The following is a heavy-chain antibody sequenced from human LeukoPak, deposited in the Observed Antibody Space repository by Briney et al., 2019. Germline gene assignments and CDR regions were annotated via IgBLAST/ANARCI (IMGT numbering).Heavy chain of an antibody. CDR2: IYYSGST. D-gene: IGHD3/OR15-3a*01. CDR3: ARAQSWTEPHYFDY. J-gene: IGHJ4*02. V-gene: IGHV4-59*12. CDR1: GGSISSYY. Sequence: SETLSLTCTVSGGSISSYYWSWIRQPPGKGLEWIGYIYYSGSTYYNPSLKSRVTISVDTSKNQFSLKLSSVTAADTAVYYCARAQSWTEPHYFDYWGQGTLVTVSS.